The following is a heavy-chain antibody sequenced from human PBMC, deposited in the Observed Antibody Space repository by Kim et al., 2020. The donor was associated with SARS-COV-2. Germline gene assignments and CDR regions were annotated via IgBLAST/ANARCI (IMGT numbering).Heavy chain of an antibody. D-gene: IGHD3-3*01. CDR2: MNPKSGNS. CDR3: ARCREWLVSFAI. CDR1: GYTFSTYD. Sequence: ASVKVSCKAPGYTFSTYDFNWVRQAPGKGLEWMGWMNPKSGNSGLAPKFHGRVTMTRNTSTSTAYMDSNSLRSDDTAVYVFARCREWLVSFAIRGLGTLV. V-gene: IGHV1-8*01. J-gene: IGHJ3*02.